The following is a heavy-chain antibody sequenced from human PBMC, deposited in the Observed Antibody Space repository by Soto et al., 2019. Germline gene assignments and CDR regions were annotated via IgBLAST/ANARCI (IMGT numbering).Heavy chain of an antibody. D-gene: IGHD6-19*01. J-gene: IGHJ4*02. CDR3: TPSGWPYYFDY. CDR1: GFTFSGSA. V-gene: IGHV3-73*01. CDR2: IRSKANSYAT. Sequence: GGSLRLSCAASGFTFSGSAMHWVRQASGKGLEWVGRIRSKANSYATAYAAPVKGRFTISRDDSKNTAYLQMNSLKTEDTAVYYCTPSGWPYYFDYWGQGTLVTVSS.